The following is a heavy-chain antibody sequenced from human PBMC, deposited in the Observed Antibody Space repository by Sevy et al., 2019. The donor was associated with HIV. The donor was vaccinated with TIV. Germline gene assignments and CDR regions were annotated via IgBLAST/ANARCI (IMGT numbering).Heavy chain of an antibody. CDR1: GFTFSSYA. CDR2: ISYDGSNK. J-gene: IGHJ4*02. CDR3: AREDWNDVIDY. V-gene: IGHV3-30*04. D-gene: IGHD1-1*01. Sequence: GGSLRLSCAASGFTFSSYAMHWVRQAPGKGLEWVAVISYDGSNKYYADSVKGRFTISRDNAKNSLYLQMNSLRADDTAVYYCAREDWNDVIDYWGQGTLVTVSS.